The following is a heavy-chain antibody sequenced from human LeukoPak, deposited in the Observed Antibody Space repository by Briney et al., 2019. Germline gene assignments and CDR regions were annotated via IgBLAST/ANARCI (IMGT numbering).Heavy chain of an antibody. J-gene: IGHJ4*02. V-gene: IGHV3-23*01. D-gene: IGHD2-2*01. CDR2: ISGSGGSA. CDR3: AKEIVVVPAFDY. Sequence: GGSLRLSCAASGFTFSSYAMSWVRQAPGKGLEWVSAISGSGGSAYYADSVKGRFTISRDNSKNTLYLQMSSLRAEDTAVYYCAKEIVVVPAFDYWGQGTLVTVSS. CDR1: GFTFSSYA.